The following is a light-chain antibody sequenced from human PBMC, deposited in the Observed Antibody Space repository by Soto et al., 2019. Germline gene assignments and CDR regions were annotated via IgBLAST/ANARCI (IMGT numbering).Light chain of an antibody. CDR3: QQSYSTPIT. CDR1: QSISSY. CDR2: AAF. J-gene: IGKJ5*01. V-gene: IGKV1-39*01. Sequence: DIQMPQSPSSLSASVGDRVTITCRASQSISSYLNWYQQKPGKAPKLLIYAAFSLQSGVPSRFSGSGSGTDFTLTISSLQPEDFATDYCQQSYSTPITVGQGTRLEIK.